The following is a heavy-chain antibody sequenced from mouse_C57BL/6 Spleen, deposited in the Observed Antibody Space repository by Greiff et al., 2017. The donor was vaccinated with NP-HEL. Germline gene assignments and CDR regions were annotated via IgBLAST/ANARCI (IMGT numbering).Heavy chain of an antibody. Sequence: QVQLQQPGAELVMPGASVKLSCKASGYTFTSYWMHWVKQRPGQGLEWIGEIDPSDSYTNYNQKFKGKSTLTVDKSSSTAYMQLSSLTSEDSAVYYCARSQLGHWYFDVWGTGTTVTVSS. V-gene: IGHV1-69*01. J-gene: IGHJ1*03. CDR1: GYTFTSYW. D-gene: IGHD4-1*02. CDR2: IDPSDSYT. CDR3: ARSQLGHWYFDV.